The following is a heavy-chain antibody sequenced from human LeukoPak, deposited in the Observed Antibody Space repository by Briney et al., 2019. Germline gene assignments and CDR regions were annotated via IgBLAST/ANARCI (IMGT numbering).Heavy chain of an antibody. D-gene: IGHD2-21*02. J-gene: IGHJ3*02. CDR2: IYYSGSP. V-gene: IGHV4-59*01. CDR3: AREDVVVTATFDI. CDR1: GGSISSYY. Sequence: PSETLSLTCTVSGGSISSYYWSWVRQPPGKGLEWIGYIYYSGSPNYNPSLKSRVTISVDTSKNQFSLNLSSVTAADTAVYYCAREDVVVTATFDIWGQGTMVTVSS.